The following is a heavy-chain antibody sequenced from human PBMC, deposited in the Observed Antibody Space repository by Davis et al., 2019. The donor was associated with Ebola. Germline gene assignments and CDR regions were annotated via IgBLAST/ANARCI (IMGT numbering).Heavy chain of an antibody. CDR1: GGSISSGGYY. V-gene: IGHV4-31*03. CDR3: ARDSTYLTTVTTNYYYGMDV. Sequence: PSETLSLTCTVSGGSISSGGYYWSWIRQHPGKGLEWIGYIYYSGSTYYNPSLKSRVTISVDTSKNQFSLKLSSVTAADTAVYYCARDSTYLTTVTTNYYYGMDVWGQGTTVTVSS. D-gene: IGHD4-17*01. CDR2: IYYSGST. J-gene: IGHJ6*02.